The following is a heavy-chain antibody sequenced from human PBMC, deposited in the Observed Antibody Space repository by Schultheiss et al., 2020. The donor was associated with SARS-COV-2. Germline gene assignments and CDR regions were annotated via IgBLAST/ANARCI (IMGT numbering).Heavy chain of an antibody. Sequence: GGSLRLSCAASGFTFSSYAMHWVRQAPGKGLEWVSYISSSGSTIYYADSVKGRFTISRDNSKNTLYLQMNSLSADDTAVYYCVRPTMGTFDYWGQGTLVTVSS. CDR1: GFTFSSYA. V-gene: IGHV3-48*03. CDR3: VRPTMGTFDY. J-gene: IGHJ4*02. CDR2: ISSSGSTI. D-gene: IGHD1-1*01.